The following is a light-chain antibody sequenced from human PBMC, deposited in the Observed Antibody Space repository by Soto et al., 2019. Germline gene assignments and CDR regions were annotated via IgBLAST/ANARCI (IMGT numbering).Light chain of an antibody. CDR3: QSFDSSLTGPI. J-gene: IGLJ2*01. Sequence: QSVLTQPPSVSGAPGQRITISCSGSSSNIGAGYDVHWFQQFPGTAPQLLIHGNSNRPSGVPERFSGSKSATSASLAITGLQSEDEADYYCQSFDSSLTGPILGGGTQLTVL. CDR2: GNS. V-gene: IGLV1-40*02. CDR1: SSNIGAGYD.